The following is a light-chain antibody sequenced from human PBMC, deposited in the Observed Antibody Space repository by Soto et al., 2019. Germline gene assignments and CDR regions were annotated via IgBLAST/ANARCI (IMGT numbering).Light chain of an antibody. V-gene: IGLV1-40*01. CDR3: QSYDSSLSGYV. Sequence: QSVLTQPPSVSGAPGQRVTISCTGSSSNIGAGYDVHWYQQLPGTAPKLLIYGNSNRPSGVPDRFSGAKSGTSASLAITGLQAEDEAYYYCQSYDSSLSGYVFGTGTKLTVL. J-gene: IGLJ1*01. CDR2: GNS. CDR1: SSNIGAGYD.